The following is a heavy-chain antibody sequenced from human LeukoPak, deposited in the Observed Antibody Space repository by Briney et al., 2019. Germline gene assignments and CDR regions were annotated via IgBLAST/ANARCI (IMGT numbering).Heavy chain of an antibody. CDR2: IYHSGST. J-gene: IGHJ4*02. V-gene: IGHV4-38-2*02. CDR3: ARDNGYPWAYFDY. Sequence: SETLSLTCTVSGYSISSGYYWGCIRQPPGKGLEWIGSIYHSGSTYYNPSLKSRVTISVDTSKNQFSLKLSSVTAADTAVYYCARDNGYPWAYFDYWGQGTLVTVSS. CDR1: GYSISSGYY. D-gene: IGHD6-25*01.